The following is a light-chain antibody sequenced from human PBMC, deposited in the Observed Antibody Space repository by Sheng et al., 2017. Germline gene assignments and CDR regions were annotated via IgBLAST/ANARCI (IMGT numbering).Light chain of an antibody. V-gene: IGKV3-11*01. CDR1: QSVSSN. CDR3: QQRSNWPLT. J-gene: IGKJ4*01. Sequence: EIVMTQSPATLSVSPGERATLSCRASQSVSSNLAWYQQKPGQAPRLLIYHASNRATGIPGRFSGSGSGTDFTLTISSLESEDFAVYYCQQRSNWPLTFGGGTKVEI. CDR2: HAS.